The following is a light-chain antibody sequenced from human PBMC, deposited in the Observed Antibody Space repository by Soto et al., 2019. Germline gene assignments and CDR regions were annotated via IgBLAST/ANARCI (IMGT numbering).Light chain of an antibody. CDR1: QDVASW. Sequence: GDRVTITCRASQDVASWLAWYQQKPGEAPKLLIYAASSLQTGVPSRFSGSGSGTDFALTISSLQPEDFATYYCQQTRTFPVTFGQGTRLDI. J-gene: IGKJ5*01. CDR2: AAS. V-gene: IGKV1D-12*01. CDR3: QQTRTFPVT.